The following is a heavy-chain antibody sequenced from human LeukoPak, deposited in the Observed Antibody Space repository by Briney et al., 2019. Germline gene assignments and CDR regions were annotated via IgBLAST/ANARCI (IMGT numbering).Heavy chain of an antibody. CDR3: AKERDYGPADY. CDR2: FGTRSTSI. D-gene: IGHD4/OR15-4a*01. J-gene: IGHJ4*02. Sequence: GGSLRLSCTASGFTFSGYSMNWIRQAPGKGLEWVSSFGTRSTSIYHAGSVKGRFAISRDNAKNSLYLQMNSLRAEDTALYYCAKERDYGPADYWGQGTLVTVSS. CDR1: GFTFSGYS. V-gene: IGHV3-21*01.